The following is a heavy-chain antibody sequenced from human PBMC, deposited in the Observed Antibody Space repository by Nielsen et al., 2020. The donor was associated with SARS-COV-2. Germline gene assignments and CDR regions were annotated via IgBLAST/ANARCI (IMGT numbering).Heavy chain of an antibody. D-gene: IGHD3-3*01. V-gene: IGHV1-18*01. CDR2: ISAYNGNT. CDR3: AGDFWSGYRPGYGMDV. J-gene: IGHJ6*02. Sequence: WVRQAPGQGLEWMGWISAYNGNTNYAQKLQGRVTMTTDTSTSTAYMELSSLRSEDTAVYYCAGDFWSGYRPGYGMDVWGQGTTVTVSS.